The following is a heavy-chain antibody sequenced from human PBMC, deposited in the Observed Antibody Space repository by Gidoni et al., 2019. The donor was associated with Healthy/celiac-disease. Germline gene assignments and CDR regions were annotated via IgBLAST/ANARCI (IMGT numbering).Heavy chain of an antibody. J-gene: IGHJ6*03. D-gene: IGHD6-13*01. Sequence: QVQLVESGGGVVQPGRSRRISCAAAGFTLSSYGRHWVRQAAGKGLGWVAVIWYDGINNYYADSVTGRFTISRDNSKNTLYLQMNSLRAEDTAVYYCARDPPPQLDIYYYYYMDVWGKGTTVTVSS. V-gene: IGHV3-33*01. CDR1: GFTLSSYG. CDR2: IWYDGINN. CDR3: ARDPPPQLDIYYYYYMDV.